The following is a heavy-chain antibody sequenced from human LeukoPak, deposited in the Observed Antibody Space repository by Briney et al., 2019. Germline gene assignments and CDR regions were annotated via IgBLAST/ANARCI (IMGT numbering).Heavy chain of an antibody. CDR3: TRDGMEV. CDR2: IKQDGSET. CDR1: EFNFSSYW. Sequence: GGSLRPSCAASEFNFSSYWMIWVRQAPGKGLEWVANIKQDGSETYYVDSVKGRFTISRDNAKNSLYLQMNSLRAEDTAVYFCTRDGMEVWGQGTTVIVSS. V-gene: IGHV3-7*01. J-gene: IGHJ6*02.